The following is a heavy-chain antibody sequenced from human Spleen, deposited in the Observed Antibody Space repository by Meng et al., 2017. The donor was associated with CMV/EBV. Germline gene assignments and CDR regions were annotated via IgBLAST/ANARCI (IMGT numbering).Heavy chain of an antibody. D-gene: IGHD2-2*02. V-gene: IGHV1-18*01. Sequence: ASVKVSCKASGGTFSSYTISWVRQAPGQGLEWMGWISAYNGNTNYAQKLQGRVTMTTDTSTSTAYMELRSLRSDDTAVYYCARGPSTGYCSSTSCYTGAFDIWGQGTMVTVSS. CDR1: GGTFSSYT. CDR2: ISAYNGNT. J-gene: IGHJ3*02. CDR3: ARGPSTGYCSSTSCYTGAFDI.